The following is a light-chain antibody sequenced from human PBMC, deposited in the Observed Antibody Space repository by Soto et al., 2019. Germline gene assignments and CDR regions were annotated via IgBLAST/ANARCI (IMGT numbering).Light chain of an antibody. CDR3: QQYGSSPYT. Sequence: EIVLTQSPGTRSLSPGERATLSCRAGQSVSSSYLAWYQQKPGQTPRLLIYGASSRATGIPDRFSGSGSGTDFTLTISRLEPEDFAVYYCQQYGSSPYTFGQGTKLEIK. CDR2: GAS. J-gene: IGKJ2*01. CDR1: QSVSSSY. V-gene: IGKV3-20*01.